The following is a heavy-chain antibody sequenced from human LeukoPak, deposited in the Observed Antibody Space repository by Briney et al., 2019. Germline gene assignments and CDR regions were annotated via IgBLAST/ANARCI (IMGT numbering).Heavy chain of an antibody. CDR1: GGSFSGYY. CDR3: ARRPAATRTNWFDP. D-gene: IGHD2-15*01. J-gene: IGHJ5*02. Sequence: PSETLSLTCAVYGGSFSGYYWSWIRQPPGKGLEWIGEINHSGSTNYNPSLKSRVTISVDTSKNQFSLKLSSVTAADTAVHYCARRPAATRTNWFDPWGQGTLVTVSS. V-gene: IGHV4-34*01. CDR2: INHSGST.